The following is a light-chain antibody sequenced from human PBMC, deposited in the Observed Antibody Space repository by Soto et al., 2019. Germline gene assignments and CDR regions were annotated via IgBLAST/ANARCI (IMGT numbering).Light chain of an antibody. CDR3: SSYTSSYTGV. CDR1: SSNIGSNT. J-gene: IGLJ1*01. Sequence: QSALAQPPSASGTPGQRVTISCSGSSSNIGSNTVNWYQQLPGTAPKLLIYSNNQRPSGVPDRFSGSKSGTSASLAISGLQSEDEADYYCSSYTSSYTGVFGTGTKVTVL. CDR2: SNN. V-gene: IGLV1-44*01.